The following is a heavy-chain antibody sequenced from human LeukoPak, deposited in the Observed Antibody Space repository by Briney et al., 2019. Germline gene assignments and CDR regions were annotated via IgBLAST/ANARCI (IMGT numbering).Heavy chain of an antibody. CDR3: ARGILRYDWTDSDVRAFHYYYYMDV. CDR2: ISQSGNT. J-gene: IGHJ6*03. Sequence: PSETLSLTCAVRGDSLSGSSVTWVRQPPGKGLEWIGEISQSGNTNYSPSLKSRLTMSIDTSKNQISLNLSSATTADTAVYFCARGILRYDWTDSDVRAFHYYYYMDVWGPGVTVIVSS. D-gene: IGHD1-20*01. V-gene: IGHV4-34*01. CDR1: GDSLSGSS.